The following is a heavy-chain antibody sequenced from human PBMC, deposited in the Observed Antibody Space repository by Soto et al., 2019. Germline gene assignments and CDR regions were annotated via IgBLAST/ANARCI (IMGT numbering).Heavy chain of an antibody. CDR3: ARGRMAAAATGYYYPSFDV. J-gene: IGHJ6*02. Sequence: SVKVSCKASGGTFSSYTISWVRQAPGQGLEWMGGVIPFFGTTHYAQTFEGRVTITADASTSTAYLELSSLRSEDTAVFYCARGRMAAAATGYYYPSFDVWGQGTTVTVSS. V-gene: IGHV1-69*13. CDR2: VIPFFGTT. D-gene: IGHD6-25*01. CDR1: GGTFSSYT.